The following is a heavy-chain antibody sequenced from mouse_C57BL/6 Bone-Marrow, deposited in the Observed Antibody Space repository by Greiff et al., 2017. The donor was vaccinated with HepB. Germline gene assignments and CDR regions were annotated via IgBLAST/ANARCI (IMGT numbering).Heavy chain of an antibody. CDR2: IDPSDSYT. CDR1: GYTFTSYW. D-gene: IGHD2-5*01. Sequence: QVQLQQPGAELVMPGASVKLSCKASGYTFTSYWMHWVKPRPGQGLEWIGEIDPSDSYTNYNQKFKGKSTLTVDKSSSTAYMQLSSLTSEDSAVYYCARVDYSSYYYAMDYWGQGTSVTVSS. CDR3: ARVDYSSYYYAMDY. J-gene: IGHJ4*01. V-gene: IGHV1-69*01.